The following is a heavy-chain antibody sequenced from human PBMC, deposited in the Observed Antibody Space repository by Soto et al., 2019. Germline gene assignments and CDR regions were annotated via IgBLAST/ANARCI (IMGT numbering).Heavy chain of an antibody. CDR2: IYHSGYT. CDR3: ASLIVGATPGLYSYYGMDV. Sequence: SETLSLTCAVSGGSISSGGYSWSWIRQPPGKGLEWIGYIYHSGYTYCNPSLKSRVTISVDTSKNQFSLKLSSVTAADTAVYYCASLIVGATPGLYSYYGMDVWGQGTTVT. D-gene: IGHD1-26*01. CDR1: GGSISSGGYS. V-gene: IGHV4-30-2*01. J-gene: IGHJ6*02.